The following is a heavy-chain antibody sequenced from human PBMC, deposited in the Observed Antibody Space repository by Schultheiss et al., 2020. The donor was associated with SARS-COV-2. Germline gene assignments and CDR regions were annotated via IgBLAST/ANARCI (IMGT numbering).Heavy chain of an antibody. D-gene: IGHD3-22*01. CDR1: GFTLSSYA. CDR2: VSYDGTSK. Sequence: GESLKISCAASGFTLSSYAMNWVRQAPGKGLEWVAIVSYDGTSKYYADSVTGRFTISRDTSKNTLFLQMNSLRAEDTAVYYCARDDVEYDSGGYPDYWGQGTLVTVSS. J-gene: IGHJ4*02. CDR3: ARDDVEYDSGGYPDY. V-gene: IGHV3-30*04.